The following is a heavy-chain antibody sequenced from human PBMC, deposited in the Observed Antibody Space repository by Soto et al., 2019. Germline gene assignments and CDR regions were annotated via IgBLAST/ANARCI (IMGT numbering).Heavy chain of an antibody. D-gene: IGHD1-26*01. J-gene: IGHJ4*02. V-gene: IGHV3-33*01. CDR2: IWYYGSNK. CDR1: GFTFSTYG. CDR3: ARDGSGSTHQFDY. Sequence: GSLRLACSASGFTFSTYGMHWVRQAPGKGLEWVAVIWYYGSNKYYADSVKGRFTISRDNSKNTLYLQMNSLRAEDTAVYYCARDGSGSTHQFDYWGQGTLVTVYS.